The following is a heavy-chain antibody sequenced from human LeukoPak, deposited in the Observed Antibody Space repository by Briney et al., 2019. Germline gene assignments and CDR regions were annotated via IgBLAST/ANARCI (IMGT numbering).Heavy chain of an antibody. D-gene: IGHD3-22*01. CDR1: GGSISSSSYH. Sequence: SETLSLTCTASGGSISSSSYHWGWIRQPPGKGLEWIGSIYYSGSTYYNPSLKSRVTISVDTSKNQFSLKLSSVTAADTAVYYCARPKDYTVVTMIVVAHAFDIWGQGTMVTVSS. J-gene: IGHJ3*02. CDR3: ARPKDYTVVTMIVVAHAFDI. CDR2: IYYSGST. V-gene: IGHV4-39*01.